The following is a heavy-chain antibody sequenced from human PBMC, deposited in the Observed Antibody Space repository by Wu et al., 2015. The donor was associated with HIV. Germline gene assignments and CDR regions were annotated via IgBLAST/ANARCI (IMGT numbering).Heavy chain of an antibody. D-gene: IGHD2-15*01. J-gene: IGHJ5*02. CDR3: ARDGDYCSEINCNFRWFDP. Sequence: QVQLVQSGAEVRKPGASVKVSCKISGYTLTQLSMNWVRQAPGQGLEWMGGIIPISGTVNYAQKFQGRVTITTDASSNTAYLQMRSLTSEDTAIYYCARDGDYCSEINCNFRWFDPWGQGTPVTVSS. CDR2: IIPISGTV. V-gene: IGHV1-69*05. CDR1: GYTLTQLS.